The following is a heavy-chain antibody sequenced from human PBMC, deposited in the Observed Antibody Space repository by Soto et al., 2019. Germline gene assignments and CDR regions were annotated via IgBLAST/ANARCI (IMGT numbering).Heavy chain of an antibody. J-gene: IGHJ4*02. CDR3: AGNIVATISSFDY. CDR2: INHSGST. CDR1: GESFSGYY. V-gene: IGHV4-34*02. D-gene: IGHD5-12*01. Sequence: QVQLQQWGAGLLKPSETLSLTCAVYGESFSGYYWSWIRQPPGKGLEWIGEINHSGSTNYNPSLKFRVTMSVDPSKNQFSLKLSSVTAADTAMYYCAGNIVATISSFDYWGQGTLVTVSS.